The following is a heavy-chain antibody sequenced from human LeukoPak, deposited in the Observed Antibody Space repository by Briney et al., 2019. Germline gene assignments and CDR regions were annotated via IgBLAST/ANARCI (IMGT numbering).Heavy chain of an antibody. J-gene: IGHJ6*03. CDR2: IPYDGTNK. CDR3: ARDAFSYYYYYMDV. V-gene: IGHV3-30*02. Sequence: GGSLRLSCAASGFTFSSYGMHWVRQAPGKGLEWVAFIPYDGTNKYYADSVKGRFTISRDNSKNTLYLQMNSLRAEDTAVYYCARDAFSYYYYYMDVWGKGATVTVSS. CDR1: GFTFSSYG.